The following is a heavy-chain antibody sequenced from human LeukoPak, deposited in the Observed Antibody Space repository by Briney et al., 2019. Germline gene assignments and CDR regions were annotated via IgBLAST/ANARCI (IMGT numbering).Heavy chain of an antibody. CDR1: GGSFSGYY. CDR3: ARGARLYYYDSSGYFDY. V-gene: IGHV4-34*01. J-gene: IGHJ4*02. Sequence: SETLSLTCAVYGGSFSGYYWSWIRQPPGKGLEWIGEINHSGSTNYNPSLKSRDTISVDTSRNQFSLKLSSVTAADTAVYYCARGARLYYYDSSGYFDYWGQGTLVTVSS. CDR2: INHSGST. D-gene: IGHD3-22*01.